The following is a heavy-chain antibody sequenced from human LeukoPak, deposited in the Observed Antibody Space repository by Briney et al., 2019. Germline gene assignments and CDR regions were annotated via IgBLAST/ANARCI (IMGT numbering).Heavy chain of an antibody. Sequence: GASVKVSCKASGYTFTSYGISWVQQAPGQGLEWMGWISAYNGNTNYAQKLQGRVTMTTDTSTSTAYMELRSLRSDDTAVYYCARDGYYYDSSGYVRRDYWGQGTLVTVSS. J-gene: IGHJ4*02. V-gene: IGHV1-18*01. CDR1: GYTFTSYG. D-gene: IGHD3-22*01. CDR2: ISAYNGNT. CDR3: ARDGYYYDSSGYVRRDY.